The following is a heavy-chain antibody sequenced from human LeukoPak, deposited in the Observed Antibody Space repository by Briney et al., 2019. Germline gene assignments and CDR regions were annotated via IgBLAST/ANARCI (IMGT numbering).Heavy chain of an antibody. Sequence: PGGSLRLSCVASGFTFSTFAMNWVRQAPGKGLEWVSTISETGRSTYYADFVKGQFTISRDNSKNTLYLQMNSLRAEDTAVYYCAKDRGYSYGISEYWGQGTLVTVSS. CDR3: AKDRGYSYGISEY. D-gene: IGHD5-18*01. CDR2: ISETGRST. CDR1: GFTFSTFA. V-gene: IGHV3-23*01. J-gene: IGHJ4*02.